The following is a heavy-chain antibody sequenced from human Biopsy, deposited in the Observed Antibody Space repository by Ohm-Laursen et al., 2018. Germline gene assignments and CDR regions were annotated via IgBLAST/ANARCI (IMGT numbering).Heavy chain of an antibody. CDR2: IKHDGNEK. V-gene: IGHV3-7*01. CDR3: ARARGSGRLRYHFDY. CDR1: GFTFSDYW. J-gene: IGHJ4*02. D-gene: IGHD1-26*01. Sequence: SLRLSCAASGFTFSDYWMGWVRQAPGKGLEWVANIKHDGNEKYYVDSVMGRFTISRDNGKNSLYLQMNSLRAEDTAVYYCARARGSGRLRYHFDYWGQGTLVTVSS.